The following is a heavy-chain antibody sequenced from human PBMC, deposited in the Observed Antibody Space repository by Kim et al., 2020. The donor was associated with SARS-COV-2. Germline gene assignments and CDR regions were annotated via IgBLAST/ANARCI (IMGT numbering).Heavy chain of an antibody. J-gene: IGHJ4*02. V-gene: IGHV4-34*01. Sequence: SETLSLTCSLSGGSFSGYFWRWIRHSPGKGLEVIGEINPSGSASYNPSLMSRVTISLDTSKNQFSLRLTSVTAADTAVYFCARVWDYWGQGTLVTVSS. CDR2: INPSGSA. CDR3: ARVWDY. CDR1: GGSFSGYF.